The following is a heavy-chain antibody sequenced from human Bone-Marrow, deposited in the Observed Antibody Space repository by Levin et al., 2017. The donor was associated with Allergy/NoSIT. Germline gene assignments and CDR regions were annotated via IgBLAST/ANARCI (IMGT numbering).Heavy chain of an antibody. CDR2: INPSGGSA. D-gene: IGHD3-22*01. CDR3: ARGAVITSTWFLDN. J-gene: IGHJ4*02. Sequence: GASVKVSCKASGYTFTNYYINWVRQAPGQGLEWMGIINPSGGSAKYAQKFQGRVTMTRDPSTSTIDMELSSLTFEDTAVYYCARGAVITSTWFLDNWGQGTPVTVSS. CDR1: GYTFTNYY. V-gene: IGHV1-46*01.